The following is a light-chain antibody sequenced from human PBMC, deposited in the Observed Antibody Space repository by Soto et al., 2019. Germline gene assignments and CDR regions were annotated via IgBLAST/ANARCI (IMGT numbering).Light chain of an antibody. CDR1: SSDVGGYNF. V-gene: IGLV2-14*03. CDR2: NVY. CDR3: NSDTSSSPLV. J-gene: IGLJ2*01. Sequence: QSVLTQPASVSGSPGQSITISCTGTSSDVGGYNFVSWYQQHPGKAPKLMLYNVYDRPSGISHRFSGSRSGNTASLTISGLQAEDEAHYYCNSDTSSSPLVFGGGTKLTVL.